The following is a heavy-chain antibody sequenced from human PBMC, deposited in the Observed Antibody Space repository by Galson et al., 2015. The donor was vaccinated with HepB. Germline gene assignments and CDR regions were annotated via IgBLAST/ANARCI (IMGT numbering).Heavy chain of an antibody. J-gene: IGHJ6*02. Sequence: TLSLTCTVSGGSISGYYWSWIRQPPGKGLEWIGYIYDSGSTNHNPSLKSRVTILVDTSRKHFSLKLNSVTAADTAVYYCARHKVGGYWSMDVWGQGTTVTVSS. V-gene: IGHV4-59*08. CDR2: IYDSGST. CDR3: ARHKVGGYWSMDV. D-gene: IGHD2-15*01. CDR1: GGSISGYY.